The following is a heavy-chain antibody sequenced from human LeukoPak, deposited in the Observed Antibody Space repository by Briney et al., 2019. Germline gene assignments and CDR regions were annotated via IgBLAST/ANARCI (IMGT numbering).Heavy chain of an antibody. Sequence: PGGSLRLSCAASGFTFRGFLMSWVRQIPGKGLEWGANIKQDGSEKYYADALKGRFTISRDNTKNSLSLQMNSLIVEDTAVYYCARAGSNWNYVYWGQGTLVTVSS. CDR1: GFTFRGFL. J-gene: IGHJ4*02. CDR3: ARAGSNWNYVY. CDR2: IKQDGSEK. D-gene: IGHD1-7*01. V-gene: IGHV3-7*01.